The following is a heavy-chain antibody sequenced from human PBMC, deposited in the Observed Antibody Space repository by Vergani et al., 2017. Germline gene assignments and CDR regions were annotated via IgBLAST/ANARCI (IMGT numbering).Heavy chain of an antibody. V-gene: IGHV3-48*04. J-gene: IGHJ6*02. CDR1: GFTFSSYD. CDR3: ARDLRSYGMDV. D-gene: IGHD1-14*01. Sequence: EVQLVESGGGLVQPGGSLRLSCAASGFTFSSYDMHWVRQAPGKGLEWVSYISSSSSTIYYADSVKGRFTISRDNAKNSLYLQMNSLRAEDTAVYYCARDLRSYGMDVWGQGTTVTVSS. CDR2: ISSSSSTI.